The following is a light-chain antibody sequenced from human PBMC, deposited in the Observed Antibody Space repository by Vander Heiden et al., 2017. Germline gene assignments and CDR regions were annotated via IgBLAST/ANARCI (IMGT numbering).Light chain of an antibody. J-gene: IGLJ1*01. CDR3: AAWDDSLRTYV. V-gene: IGLV1-44*01. CDR2: SND. Sequence: QSALTHPPSASGSPGQTVTISCSGSSSNIGGQNENWYQQLPGMAPKLLIHSNDQRPSGVPDRFSGSKSGTSASLAISGLHSEDEGDYACAAWDDSLRTYVFGTGTKVTVL. CDR1: SSNIGGQN.